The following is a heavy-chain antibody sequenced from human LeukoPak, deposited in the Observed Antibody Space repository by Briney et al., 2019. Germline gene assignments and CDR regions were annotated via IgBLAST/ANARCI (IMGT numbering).Heavy chain of an antibody. J-gene: IGHJ5*02. Sequence: SETLSLTCTVSGGSISSYYWSWIRQPPGKGLEWIGYIYYSGSTNYNPSLKSRVTISVDTSKNQFSLKLSSVTAADTAAYYCARVHYDILTGYPNWFDPWGQGTLVTVSS. CDR2: IYYSGST. V-gene: IGHV4-59*12. CDR3: ARVHYDILTGYPNWFDP. CDR1: GGSISSYY. D-gene: IGHD3-9*01.